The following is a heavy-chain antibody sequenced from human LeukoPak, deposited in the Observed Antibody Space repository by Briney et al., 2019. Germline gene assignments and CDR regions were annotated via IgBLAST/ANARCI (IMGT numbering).Heavy chain of an antibody. V-gene: IGHV4-39*07. CDR3: ARVSSNWGYWYFDL. Sequence: PSETLSLTCTVSGGSISSSSYYWGWIRQPPGKGLEWSGSIYYSGSTYYNPSLKSRVTISVDTSKNQFSLKLTSVTAADTAVYYCARVSSNWGYWYFDLWGRGTLVTVSS. CDR2: IYYSGST. J-gene: IGHJ2*01. D-gene: IGHD7-27*01. CDR1: GGSISSSSYY.